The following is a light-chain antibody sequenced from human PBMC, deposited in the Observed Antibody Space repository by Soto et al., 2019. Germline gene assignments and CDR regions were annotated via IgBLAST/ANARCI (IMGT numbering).Light chain of an antibody. CDR2: DAS. V-gene: IGKV3-15*01. J-gene: IGKJ4*01. CDR1: QGIGST. CDR3: QRYNRWPLS. Sequence: EIVMTQSPATLSVSPGERATLSCRASQGIGSTLAWYQQKPGQTPKLLIYDASTRATGVPARFSGGGSGTEFTLTINSLQSEDLAVYYCQRYNRWPLSFGGGTKVEIK.